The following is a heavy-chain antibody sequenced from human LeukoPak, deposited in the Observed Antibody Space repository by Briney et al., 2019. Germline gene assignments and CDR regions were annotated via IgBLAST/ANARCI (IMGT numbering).Heavy chain of an antibody. CDR1: GGSISRYY. D-gene: IGHD3-9*01. Sequence: SETLSLTCTVSGGSISRYYWSWIRQPAGKGLEWIGRIYTSGSTNYNPSLKSRVTMSVDTSKNQFSLKLSSVTAADTAVYYCARDDGEAYYDILTGARSADAFDIWGQGTMVTVSS. V-gene: IGHV4-4*07. CDR2: IYTSGST. J-gene: IGHJ3*02. CDR3: ARDDGEAYYDILTGARSADAFDI.